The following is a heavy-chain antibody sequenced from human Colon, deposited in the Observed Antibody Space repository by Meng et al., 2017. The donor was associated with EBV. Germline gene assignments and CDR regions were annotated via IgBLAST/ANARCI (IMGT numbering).Heavy chain of an antibody. CDR1: GGSVNSGAYY. Sequence: QLQLQESGPGLVKPSESLSLTCTVSGGSVNSGAYYWSWFRQPPGKGLEWIGYIYYIGNANYNPSLKSRVTISIDTSKDQFSLKLNSVAAADTAVYYCVRLREWLVDYWGQGTLVTVSS. V-gene: IGHV4-61*08. J-gene: IGHJ4*02. CDR2: IYYIGNA. D-gene: IGHD6-19*01. CDR3: VRLREWLVDY.